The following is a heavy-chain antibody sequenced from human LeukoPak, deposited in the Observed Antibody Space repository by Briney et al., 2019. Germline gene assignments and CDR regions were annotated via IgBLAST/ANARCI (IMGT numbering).Heavy chain of an antibody. CDR2: IFYSGNT. J-gene: IGHJ6*02. V-gene: IGHV4-59*11. CDR1: GDSISNHY. CDR3: ARDHQAYSSGYYGMDV. D-gene: IGHD6-19*01. Sequence: SETLSLTCTVSGDSISNHYWSWIRQPPGKGLVWIGYIFYSGNTHYNPSLKSRVTMSVDTSRNQFSLKLSSVTAADTAVYYCARDHQAYSSGYYGMDVWGQGTTVTVSS.